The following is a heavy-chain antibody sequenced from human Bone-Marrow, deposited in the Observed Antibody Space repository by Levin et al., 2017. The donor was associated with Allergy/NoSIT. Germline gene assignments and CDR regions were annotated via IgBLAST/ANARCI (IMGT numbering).Heavy chain of an antibody. CDR2: ISWNSGSI. J-gene: IGHJ1*01. Sequence: SLKISCAASGFTFDDYAMHWVRQAPGKGLEWVSGISWNSGSIGYADSVKGRFTISRDNAKNSLYLQMNSLRAEDTALYYCANEVTGAEYFQHWGQGTLVTVSS. D-gene: IGHD5-18*01. CDR1: GFTFDDYA. CDR3: ANEVTGAEYFQH. V-gene: IGHV3-9*01.